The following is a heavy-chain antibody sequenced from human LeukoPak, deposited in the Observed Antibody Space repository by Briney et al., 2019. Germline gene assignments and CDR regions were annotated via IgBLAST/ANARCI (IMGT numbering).Heavy chain of an antibody. Sequence: GASVKVSCKASGGTFSSYAISWVRQAPGQGLEWMGGIIPIFGTANYAQKFQGRVTITTDESTSTAYMELSSLRSEDTAVYYCARAAAAEGGWFDPWGQGTLVTVSS. CDR2: IIPIFGTA. CDR3: ARAAAAEGGWFDP. CDR1: GGTFSSYA. J-gene: IGHJ5*02. D-gene: IGHD6-13*01. V-gene: IGHV1-69*05.